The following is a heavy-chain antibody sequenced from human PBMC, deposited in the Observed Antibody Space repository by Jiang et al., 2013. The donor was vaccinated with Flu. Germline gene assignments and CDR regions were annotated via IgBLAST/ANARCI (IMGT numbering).Heavy chain of an antibody. D-gene: IGHD5-18*01. J-gene: IGHJ4*02. CDR3: ARDQGTAMVGRDPGCLDY. Sequence: GAEVKKPGASVKVSCKASGYTFTSYYMHWVRQAPGQGLEWMGIINPSGGSTSYAQKFQGRVTMTRDTSTSTVYMELSSLRSEDTAVYYCARDQGTAMVGRDPGCLDYWGQGTLVTVSS. CDR2: INPSGGST. V-gene: IGHV1-46*01. CDR1: GYTFTSYY.